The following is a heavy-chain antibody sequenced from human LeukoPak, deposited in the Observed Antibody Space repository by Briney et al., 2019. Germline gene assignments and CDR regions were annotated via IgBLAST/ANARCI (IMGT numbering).Heavy chain of an antibody. Sequence: PGRPLRLSCAASGFTFSSYAMHWVRQAPGKGLEWVAVISYDGSNRYYADSVKGRFTISRDNSKNTLYLQMNSLRAEDTAVYYCARDEAAGDYWGQGTLVTVSS. V-gene: IGHV3-30-3*01. CDR3: ARDEAAGDY. D-gene: IGHD6-13*01. J-gene: IGHJ4*02. CDR2: ISYDGSNR. CDR1: GFTFSSYA.